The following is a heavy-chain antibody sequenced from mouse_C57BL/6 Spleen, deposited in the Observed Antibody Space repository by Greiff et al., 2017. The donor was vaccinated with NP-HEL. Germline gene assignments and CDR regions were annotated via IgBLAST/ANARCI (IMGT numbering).Heavy chain of an antibody. D-gene: IGHD3-2*02. CDR1: GFTFTDYY. CDR3: ASDSSGYVRFAY. Sequence: EVKPMESGGGLVQPGGSLSLSCAASGFTFTDYYMSWVRQPPGKALEWLGFIRNKANGYTTEYSASVKGRFTISRDNSQSILYLQMNALRAEDSATYYCASDSSGYVRFAYWGQGTLVTVSA. V-gene: IGHV7-3*01. J-gene: IGHJ3*01. CDR2: IRNKANGYTT.